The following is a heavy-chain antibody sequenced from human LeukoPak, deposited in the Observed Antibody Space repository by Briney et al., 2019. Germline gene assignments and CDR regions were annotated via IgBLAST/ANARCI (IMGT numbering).Heavy chain of an antibody. J-gene: IGHJ4*02. CDR3: ARGRKRGAAAGPVFDY. Sequence: NSSETLPLTCAVYGGSFSGYYWSWIRQPPGKGLEWIGEINHSGSTNYNPSLKSRVTISVDTSKNQFSLKLSSVTAADTAVYYCARGRKRGAAAGPVFDYWGQGTLVTVSS. CDR2: INHSGST. CDR1: GGSFSGYY. V-gene: IGHV4-34*01. D-gene: IGHD6-13*01.